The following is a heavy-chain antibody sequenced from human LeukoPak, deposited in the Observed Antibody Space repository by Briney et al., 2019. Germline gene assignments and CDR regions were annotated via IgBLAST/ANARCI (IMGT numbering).Heavy chain of an antibody. V-gene: IGHV3-23*01. CDR2: ISGSGGST. Sequence: GGSLRLSCAASGFTFSSYAMNWVRQAPGKGLEWVSGISGSGGSTYYADSVKGRFTISRDKSENTLYLQINSLSADDTAVYYCAKGLRSSTLQPGMDVWGQGTTVTVSS. CDR3: AKGLRSSTLQPGMDV. J-gene: IGHJ6*02. D-gene: IGHD6-13*01. CDR1: GFTFSSYA.